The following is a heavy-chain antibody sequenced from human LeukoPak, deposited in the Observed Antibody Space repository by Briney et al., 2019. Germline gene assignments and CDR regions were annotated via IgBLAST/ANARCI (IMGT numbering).Heavy chain of an antibody. CDR1: GFTFSTYA. CDR3: AKVGDSSSYSPLDY. Sequence: GGSLRLSCAASGFTFSTYAMSWVRQAPGKGLEWVSGISGSDDSTYYADSVKGRFTISRDNSKNTLYLQMNSLRADDTAVYYCAKVGDSSSYSPLDYWGQGTLVTVSS. D-gene: IGHD3-22*01. V-gene: IGHV3-23*01. CDR2: ISGSDDST. J-gene: IGHJ4*02.